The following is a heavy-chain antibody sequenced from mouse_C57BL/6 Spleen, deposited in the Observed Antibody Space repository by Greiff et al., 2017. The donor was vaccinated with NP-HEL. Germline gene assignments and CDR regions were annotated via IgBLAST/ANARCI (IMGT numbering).Heavy chain of an antibody. CDR2: IYPGGGYT. CDR3: ARVYYGSSPYYFDY. V-gene: IGHV1-63*01. Sequence: QVQLKESGAELVRPGTSVKMSCKASGYTFTNYWIGWAKQRPGHGLEWIGDIYPGGGYTNYNEKFKGKATLTADKSSSTAYMQFSSLTSEDSAIYYCARVYYGSSPYYFDYWGQGTTLTVSS. D-gene: IGHD1-1*01. J-gene: IGHJ2*01. CDR1: GYTFTNYW.